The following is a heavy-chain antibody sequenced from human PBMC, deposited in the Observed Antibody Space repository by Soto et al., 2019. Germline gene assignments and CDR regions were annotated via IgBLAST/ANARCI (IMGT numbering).Heavy chain of an antibody. V-gene: IGHV3-53*01. CDR1: WFTVSSNY. Sequence: PGGSLRLSCAASWFTVSSNYMSWVRQAPGKGLEWVSVIYSGGSTYYADSVKGRFTISRDNSKNTLYLQMNSLRAEDTAVYYCARPGDEFEGATTYYGMDVWGQGTTVTVSS. CDR2: IYSGGST. D-gene: IGHD1-26*01. CDR3: ARPGDEFEGATTYYGMDV. J-gene: IGHJ6*02.